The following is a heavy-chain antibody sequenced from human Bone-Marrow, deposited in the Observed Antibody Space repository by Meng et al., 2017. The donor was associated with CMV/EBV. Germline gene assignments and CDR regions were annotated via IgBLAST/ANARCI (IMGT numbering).Heavy chain of an antibody. J-gene: IGHJ4*02. D-gene: IGHD6-19*01. CDR2: IYYSGST. Sequence: SETLSLTGTVSGGSISSGGYYWSWIRQHPGKGLEWIGYIYYSGSTYYNPSPKSRDTVSVDTSKNQFSLKLSSVTAADTAVYYCARATYSSGRFDYWGQGTLVTVSS. V-gene: IGHV4-31*03. CDR3: ARATYSSGRFDY. CDR1: GGSISSGGYY.